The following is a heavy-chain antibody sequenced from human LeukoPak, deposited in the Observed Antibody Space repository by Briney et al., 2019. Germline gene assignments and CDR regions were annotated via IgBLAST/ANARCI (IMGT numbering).Heavy chain of an antibody. CDR1: GGSISSSNW. CDR3: ARDRRGYYGSGSYYKFDY. V-gene: IGHV4-4*02. CDR2: IYHSGST. D-gene: IGHD3-10*01. J-gene: IGHJ4*02. Sequence: SETLSLTCAVSGGSISSSNWWSWVRPPPGKGLEWIGEIYHSGSTNYNPSLKSRVTISVDKSKNQFSLKLSSVTAADTAVYYCARDRRGYYGSGSYYKFDYWGQGTLVTVSS.